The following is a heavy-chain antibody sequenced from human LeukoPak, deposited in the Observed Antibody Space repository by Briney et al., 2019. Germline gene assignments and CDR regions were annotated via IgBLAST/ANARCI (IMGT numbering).Heavy chain of an antibody. V-gene: IGHV3-23*01. CDR2: ISGSGGST. CDR3: AKDRIIMVRGVITQYYGMDV. D-gene: IGHD3-10*01. CDR1: GFTFSSYA. J-gene: IGHJ6*02. Sequence: GGSLRLSCAASGFTFSSYAMSWVRQAPGKGLEWVSAISGSGGSTYYADSVKGRFTISRDNSKNTLYLQMNSLRAEDTAVYYCAKDRIIMVRGVITQYYGMDVWGQGTTVTVSS.